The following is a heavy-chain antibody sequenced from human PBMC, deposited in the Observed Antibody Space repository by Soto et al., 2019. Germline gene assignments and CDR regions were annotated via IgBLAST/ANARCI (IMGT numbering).Heavy chain of an antibody. CDR1: GFTFSSYG. CDR3: ARESSQNWFDP. D-gene: IGHD2-15*01. J-gene: IGHJ5*02. V-gene: IGHV3-33*01. CDR2: IWYDGSNK. Sequence: SGGSLRLSCAASGFTFSSYGMHWVRQAPGKGLEWVAVIWYDGSNKYYADSVKGRFTISRDNSKNTLYLQMNSLRAEDTAVYYCARESSQNWFDPWGQGTLVTVSS.